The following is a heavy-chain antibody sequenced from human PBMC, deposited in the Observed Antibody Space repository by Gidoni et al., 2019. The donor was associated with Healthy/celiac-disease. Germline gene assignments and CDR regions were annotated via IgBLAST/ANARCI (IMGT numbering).Heavy chain of an antibody. CDR2: IYSGGST. CDR1: GFTVSSNY. V-gene: IGHV3-53*01. Sequence: EVQLVESGGGLIQPGGSLRLSCAASGFTVSSNYMSWVRQAPGKGLEWVSVIYSGGSTYYADSVKGRFTISRDNSKNTLYLQMNSLRAEDTAVYYCARVQQLYDFWSGYYPNYYYYYMDVWGKGTTVTVSS. CDR3: ARVQQLYDFWSGYYPNYYYYYMDV. J-gene: IGHJ6*03. D-gene: IGHD3-3*01.